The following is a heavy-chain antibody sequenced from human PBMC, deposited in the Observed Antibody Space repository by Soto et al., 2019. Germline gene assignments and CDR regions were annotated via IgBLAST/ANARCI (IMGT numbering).Heavy chain of an antibody. V-gene: IGHV4-4*02. Sequence: QVQLQESGPGQVKPSGTLSLTCSVSGDSISGDNWWNWVRQSPGKGLEWIGEISQSGSPNYNPSLXSXXTISVDKSQNYFSLRLDSVTAADTAVYYCVREVNGIQAVDSWGQGTLVTVSS. CDR1: GDSISGDNW. CDR3: VREVNGIQAVDS. J-gene: IGHJ4*02. D-gene: IGHD1-1*01. CDR2: ISQSGSP.